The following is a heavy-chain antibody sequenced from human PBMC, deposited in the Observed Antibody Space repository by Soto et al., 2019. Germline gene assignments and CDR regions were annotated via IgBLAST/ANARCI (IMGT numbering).Heavy chain of an antibody. Sequence: QVQLVQSGAEVKKPGASVKVSCKASGYSFTSHGISWVRQAPGQGLEWMGWISANSGDTNYAQKLQGRVTVTTDTSTSTAYLDLRSLRSEDTAVYYCARMVRGSNIDYYHYLDVWGKGTTVTVSS. CDR2: ISANSGDT. V-gene: IGHV1-18*01. D-gene: IGHD3-10*01. CDR1: GYSFTSHG. J-gene: IGHJ6*03. CDR3: ARMVRGSNIDYYHYLDV.